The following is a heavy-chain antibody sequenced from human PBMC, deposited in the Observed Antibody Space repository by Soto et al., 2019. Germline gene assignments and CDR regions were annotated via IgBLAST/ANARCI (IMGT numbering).Heavy chain of an antibody. CDR2: IVVGSGNT. CDR3: AAGIYYYYGMDV. V-gene: IGHV1-58*01. CDR1: GFTFTSSA. J-gene: IGHJ6*02. Sequence: ASVKVSCKASGFTFTSSAVQWVRQARGQRLEWIGWIVVGSGNTNYAQKFQERVTITRDMSTSTAYMELSSLRSEDTAVYYCAAGIYYYYGMDVWGQGTTVTVSS.